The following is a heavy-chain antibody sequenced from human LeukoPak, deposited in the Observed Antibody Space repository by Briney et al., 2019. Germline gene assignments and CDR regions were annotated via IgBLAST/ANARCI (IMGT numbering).Heavy chain of an antibody. CDR1: GGSISSYY. Sequence: SETLSLTCTVSGGSISSYYWSWIRQPPGKGLEWIGYIYYSGSTNYNPSLKSRVTISVDTSKNQFSLKLSSVTAADTAVYYCARDRDYYDSSGYPRPYNWFDPWGQRTLVTVSS. CDR3: ARDRDYYDSSGYPRPYNWFDP. D-gene: IGHD3-22*01. J-gene: IGHJ5*02. CDR2: IYYSGST. V-gene: IGHV4-59*01.